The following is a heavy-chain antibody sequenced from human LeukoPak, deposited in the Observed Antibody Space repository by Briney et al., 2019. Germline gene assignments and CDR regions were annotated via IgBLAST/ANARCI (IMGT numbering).Heavy chain of an antibody. Sequence: PSETLPLTCTVSGGSISSYYWSWIRQPAGKGLEWIGRIYTSGSTNYNPSLKSRVTMSVDTSKNQFSLKLSSVTAADTAVYYCERDSSSWYGLAYYFDYWGQGTLLTVSS. CDR3: ERDSSSWYGLAYYFDY. J-gene: IGHJ4*02. V-gene: IGHV4-4*07. CDR1: GGSISSYY. CDR2: IYTSGST. D-gene: IGHD6-13*01.